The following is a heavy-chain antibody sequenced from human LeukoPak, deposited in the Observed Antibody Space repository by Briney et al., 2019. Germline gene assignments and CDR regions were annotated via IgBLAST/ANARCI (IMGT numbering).Heavy chain of an antibody. CDR2: INHSGST. D-gene: IGHD3-22*01. CDR3: AIDYYDSSGFNGIDY. Sequence: IPSETLSLTCAVYGGSFSGYYWSWIRQPPGKGLERIGEINHSGSTNYNPSLKSRVTISVDTSKNQFSLKLSSVTAADTAVYYCAIDYYDSSGFNGIDYWGQGTLVTVSS. CDR1: GGSFSGYY. V-gene: IGHV4-34*01. J-gene: IGHJ4*02.